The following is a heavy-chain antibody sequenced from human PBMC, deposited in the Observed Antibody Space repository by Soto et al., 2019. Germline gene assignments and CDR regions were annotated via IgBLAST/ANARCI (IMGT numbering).Heavy chain of an antibody. CDR3: ARARDIVVVVAATPHYYYGMDV. D-gene: IGHD2-15*01. CDR1: GGTFSSYA. J-gene: IGHJ6*02. CDR2: IIPIFGTA. Sequence: QVQLVQSGAEVKKPGSSVKVSCKASGGTFSSYAISWVRQAPGQGLEWMGGIIPIFGTANYAQKFQGRVTITADESTSTAYMERSSRRSEDTAVYYCARARDIVVVVAATPHYYYGMDVWGQGTTVTVSS. V-gene: IGHV1-69*01.